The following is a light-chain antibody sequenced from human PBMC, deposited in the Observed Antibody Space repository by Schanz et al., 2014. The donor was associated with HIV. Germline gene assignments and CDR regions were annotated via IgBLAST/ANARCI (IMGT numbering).Light chain of an antibody. Sequence: EIVLTQSPVILSLSPGERATLSCRASQTVSSNSLGWYQQKRGQVPRLLIYSASRRANGIPDRFSGSGSGTDFALTISRLEPEDCAVYYCQHYGSSFGPGTKVHSK. CDR1: QTVSSNS. CDR3: QHYGSS. J-gene: IGKJ3*01. CDR2: SAS. V-gene: IGKV3-20*01.